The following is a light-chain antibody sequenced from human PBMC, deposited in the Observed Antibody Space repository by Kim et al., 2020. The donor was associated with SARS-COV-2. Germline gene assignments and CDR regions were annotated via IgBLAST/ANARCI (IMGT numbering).Light chain of an antibody. CDR2: WAS. J-gene: IGKJ4*01. V-gene: IGKV4-1*01. CDR3: QQYYSTSLT. CDR1: QSVLYSSNNENY. Sequence: DIVMTQSPDSLAVSLGERATINCKSSQSVLYSSNNENYLAWYQQKPGQPPKLLFYWASTRESGVPDRFSGSGSGTDFTLTISSLQAEDVAVYYCQQYYSTSLTFGGGTKVDIK.